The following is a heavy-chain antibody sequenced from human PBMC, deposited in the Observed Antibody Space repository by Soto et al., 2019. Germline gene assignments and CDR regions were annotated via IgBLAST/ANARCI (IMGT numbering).Heavy chain of an antibody. CDR1: GDTFTSYY. V-gene: IGHV1-46*01. J-gene: IGHJ5*02. CDR3: ARSSGGNFGIIIEGSNWFDP. Sequence: GASVKLSCKALGDTFTSYYLSWLLHPPVQGLQCMGVINPHGGSTKYAQKLHGRVTMTIETTRSTVFLELRRLRSDDTAIYYCARSSGGNFGIIIEGSNWFDPWGPVTLVTVPS. D-gene: IGHD3-3*01. CDR2: INPHGGST.